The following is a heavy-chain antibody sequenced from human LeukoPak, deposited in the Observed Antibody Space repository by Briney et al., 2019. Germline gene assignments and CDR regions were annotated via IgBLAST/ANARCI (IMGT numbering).Heavy chain of an antibody. J-gene: IGHJ4*02. CDR1: GGSISSGVYS. CDR3: ARVEYSSSFSHSEYYFDY. Sequence: SETLSLTCAVSGGSISSGVYSWSWVRQPPGKGLEWIGYIYYGGNTYYNPSLKSRLTISLDTSNNQFSLKLSSVTAADTAVYYCARVEYSSSFSHSEYYFDYWGQGTLVTVSS. V-gene: IGHV4-30-4*07. D-gene: IGHD6-6*01. CDR2: IYYGGNT.